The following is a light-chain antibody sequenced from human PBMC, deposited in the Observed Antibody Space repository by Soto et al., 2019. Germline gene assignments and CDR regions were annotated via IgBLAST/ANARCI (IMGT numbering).Light chain of an antibody. CDR1: QNVNSN. CDR3: QQYNNWPRT. V-gene: IGKV3-15*01. Sequence: EIVMTQSPATLSVSPGERATLSCRASQNVNSNLAWYQQKPGQAPRLLISGASTRASGVPSRFSGSGSGTEFTLTISGLHSEDFVVYCCQQYNNWPRTFGQGTNLEI. J-gene: IGKJ2*01. CDR2: GAS.